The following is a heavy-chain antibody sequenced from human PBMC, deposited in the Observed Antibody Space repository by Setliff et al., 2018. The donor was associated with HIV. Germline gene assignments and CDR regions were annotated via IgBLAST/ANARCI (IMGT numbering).Heavy chain of an antibody. Sequence: LSLTCTVSGGSIRSSSYFWGWISQPPGKGLEWIGSIHYSGSTYYNPSLKSRVTISVDTSKNPFSLKLSSVTAADTAVYYCARERIAVAGPRVAFDIWGQGTMVTVSS. CDR1: GGSIRSSSYF. CDR2: IHYSGST. V-gene: IGHV4-39*07. D-gene: IGHD6-19*01. J-gene: IGHJ3*02. CDR3: ARERIAVAGPRVAFDI.